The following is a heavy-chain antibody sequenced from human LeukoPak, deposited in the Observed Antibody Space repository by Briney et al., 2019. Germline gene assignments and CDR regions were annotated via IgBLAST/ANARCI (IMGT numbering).Heavy chain of an antibody. CDR3: AKDSKGGYDSYYYGMDV. CDR2: LSNTGSDI. CDR1: GFTLSNHY. Sequence: PGGSLRLSCTVSGFTLSNHYMTWIRQAPGKGLEYISYLSNTGSDIFYADSVKGRFTISRDNSKHTLYLQMNSLRAEDTAVYYCAKDSKGGYDSYYYGMDVWGQGTTVTVSS. V-gene: IGHV3-11*01. J-gene: IGHJ6*02. D-gene: IGHD5-12*01.